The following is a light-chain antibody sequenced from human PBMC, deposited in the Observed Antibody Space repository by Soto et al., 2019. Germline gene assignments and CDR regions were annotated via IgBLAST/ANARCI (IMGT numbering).Light chain of an antibody. CDR3: SSYTSSSTLGV. J-gene: IGLJ3*02. Sequence: QSVLTQPASLSGSPGQSITISCIGVTSDVGGYKSVSWYQQFPGKAPKLIVYDVNKRPSGISDRFSGSKSGYTASLTISGLQAEDEADYYCSSYTSSSTLGVFGGGTQLTVL. CDR1: TSDVGGYKS. V-gene: IGLV2-14*01. CDR2: DVN.